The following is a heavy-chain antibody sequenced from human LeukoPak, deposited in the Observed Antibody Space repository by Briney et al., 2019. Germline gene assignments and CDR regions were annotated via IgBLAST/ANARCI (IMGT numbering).Heavy chain of an antibody. CDR2: IYYSGST. D-gene: IGHD5-12*01. CDR1: GGSISSNNYY. CDR3: ARGGVVATIGDY. V-gene: IGHV4-39*07. J-gene: IGHJ4*02. Sequence: SETLSLTCTVSGGSISSNNYYWGWIRQPPGKGLEWIGSIYYSGSTYYNPSLKSRVTISVDTSKNQFSLKLSSVTAADTAVYYCARGGVVATIGDYWGQGTLVTVSS.